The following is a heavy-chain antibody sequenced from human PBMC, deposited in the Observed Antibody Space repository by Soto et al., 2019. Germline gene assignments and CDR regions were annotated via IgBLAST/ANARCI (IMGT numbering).Heavy chain of an antibody. CDR3: ATEGPGNDCSGGSCFLFRAFDI. CDR2: ISYDGSNK. D-gene: IGHD2-15*01. CDR1: GFTFSSYA. V-gene: IGHV3-30-3*01. J-gene: IGHJ3*02. Sequence: GGSLRLSCAASGFTFSSYAMHWVRQAPGKGLEWVAVISYDGSNKYYADSVKGRFTISRDNSKNTLYLQMNSLRAEDTAVYYCATEGPGNDCSGGSCFLFRAFDIWGQGTMVTVSS.